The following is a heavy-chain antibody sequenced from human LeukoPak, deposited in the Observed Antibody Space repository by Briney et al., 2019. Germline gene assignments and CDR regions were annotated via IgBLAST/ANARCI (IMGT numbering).Heavy chain of an antibody. CDR2: ISSSGSTI. V-gene: IGHV3-11*01. D-gene: IGHD6-19*01. J-gene: IGHJ4*02. Sequence: GGSLSLSCAASGFTFSDYYMSWLRPAPGKGLEWVSYISSSGSTIYYSDSVKGRFTISRDNAKNSLYLQMNSLRAEDTAVYYCARGYRYSSGWYFSGGFDYWGQGTLVTVSS. CDR1: GFTFSDYY. CDR3: ARGYRYSSGWYFSGGFDY.